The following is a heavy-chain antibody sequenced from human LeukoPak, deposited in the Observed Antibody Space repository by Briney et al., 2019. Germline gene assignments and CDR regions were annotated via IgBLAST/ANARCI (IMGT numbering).Heavy chain of an antibody. CDR2: INPNSGGT. V-gene: IGHV1-2*02. J-gene: IGHJ4*02. CDR1: GYTFTGYY. CDR3: ARAEGPYYYDSSGYTSRSIDY. Sequence: ASVKVSCKASGYTFTGYYMHWVRQAPGQGLEWMGWINPNSGGTNYAQKFQGRVTMTRDTSISTAYMELSRLRSDDTAVYYCARAEGPYYYDSSGYTSRSIDYWGQGTLVTVSS. D-gene: IGHD3-22*01.